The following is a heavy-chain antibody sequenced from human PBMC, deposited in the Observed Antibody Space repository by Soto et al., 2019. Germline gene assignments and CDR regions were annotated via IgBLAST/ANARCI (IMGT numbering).Heavy chain of an antibody. D-gene: IGHD3-10*01. J-gene: IGHJ4*02. Sequence: VESLKISCKGSGYSFTSYWIGWVRQMPGKGLELMGIIYPSDSYTNYSPSFQGHVTISADKSISTAYLQWSSLKASDTAMYYCARLGGAEIDYWGQGTLVTVSS. CDR3: ARLGGAEIDY. CDR1: GYSFTSYW. CDR2: IYPSDSYT. V-gene: IGHV5-10-1*01.